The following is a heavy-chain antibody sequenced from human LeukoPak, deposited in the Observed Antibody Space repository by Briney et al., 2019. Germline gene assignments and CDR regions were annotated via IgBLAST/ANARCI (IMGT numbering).Heavy chain of an antibody. V-gene: IGHV1-69*13. Sequence: ASVKVSCKASGGTFSSYAISWVRQAPGQGLEWMGGIIPIFGTANYAQKFQGRVTITADESTSTAYMELSSLRSEDTAVYYCAGAGNRGGLDYYYYYMDVWGKGTTVTVSS. CDR2: IIPIFGTA. J-gene: IGHJ6*03. D-gene: IGHD3-10*01. CDR1: GGTFSSYA. CDR3: AGAGNRGGLDYYYYYMDV.